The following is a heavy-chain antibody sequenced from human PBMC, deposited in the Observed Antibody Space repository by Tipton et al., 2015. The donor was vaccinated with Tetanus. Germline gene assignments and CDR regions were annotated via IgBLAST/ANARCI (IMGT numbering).Heavy chain of an antibody. J-gene: IGHJ4*02. Sequence: QLVQSGPEVKKPGASVKVSCKASGYTFTRYGIAWVRQAPGQGLEWVGWISPYNGNTNYGQKFQGRVTMTTEASTSTAYMELRSLISVDTAVYFCARDYRIPYYFDNWGQGTRVIVSS. CDR1: GYTFTRYG. CDR3: ARDYRIPYYFDN. V-gene: IGHV1-18*01. CDR2: ISPYNGNT. D-gene: IGHD4-11*01.